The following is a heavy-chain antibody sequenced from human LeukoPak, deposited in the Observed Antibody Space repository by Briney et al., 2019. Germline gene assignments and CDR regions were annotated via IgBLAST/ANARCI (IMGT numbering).Heavy chain of an antibody. CDR3: ARDGLVVGGYRGDAFDI. CDR2: IYHSGST. J-gene: IGHJ3*02. CDR1: GYSISSGYY. V-gene: IGHV4-38-2*02. Sequence: PSETLSLTCTVSGYSISSGYYWGWIRQPPGKGLEWIGSIYHSGSTYYNPSLKSRVTISVDTSKNQFSLKLSSVTAADTAVYYCARDGLVVGGYRGDAFDIWGQGTMVTVSS. D-gene: IGHD1-26*01.